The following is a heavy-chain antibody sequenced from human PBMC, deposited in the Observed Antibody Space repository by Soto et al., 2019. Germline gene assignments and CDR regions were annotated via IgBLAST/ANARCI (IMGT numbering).Heavy chain of an antibody. CDR3: ARSPTMVRGAEWAFHI. Sequence: QVQLQESGPGLVKPSQTLSLTCTVSGGSISSGGYYWSWIRQHPGKGLEWIGYIYYSGSTYYNPSLKSRVTISVDTSKNQFSLKLSSVSAADTAVYYCARSPTMVRGAEWAFHIWGQGTMVTVSS. D-gene: IGHD3-10*01. CDR2: IYYSGST. J-gene: IGHJ3*02. V-gene: IGHV4-31*03. CDR1: GGSISSGGYY.